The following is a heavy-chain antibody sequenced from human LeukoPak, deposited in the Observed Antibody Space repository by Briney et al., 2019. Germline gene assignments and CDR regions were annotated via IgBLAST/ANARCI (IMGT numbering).Heavy chain of an antibody. CDR1: GLTSHDYA. Sequence: GGSLRLSCAISGLTSHDYAMTWVRQAPGKGLEWVSTIVGDSSKTYYAASVRGRFTISRDNAKNTLYLQMNILRAEDTAVYYCAKGGGKVQDYWGQGTLVTVSS. D-gene: IGHD4-23*01. V-gene: IGHV3-23*01. J-gene: IGHJ4*02. CDR3: AKGGGKVQDY. CDR2: IVGDSSKT.